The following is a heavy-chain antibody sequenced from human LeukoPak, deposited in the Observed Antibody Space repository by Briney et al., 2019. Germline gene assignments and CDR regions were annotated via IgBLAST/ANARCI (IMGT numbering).Heavy chain of an antibody. CDR1: GFTFINYA. J-gene: IGHJ4*02. V-gene: IGHV3-23*01. CDR2: INGRGDGT. CDR3: AKDRPNGLDY. Sequence: PGESLRLSCEVSGFTFINYAMTWVRQAPGKGLEWVSGINGRGDGTYYADSVKGRFTVSRDNSKNTVYLQIDSLRAEDTAVYYCAKDRPNGLDYWGQGTLVTVSS.